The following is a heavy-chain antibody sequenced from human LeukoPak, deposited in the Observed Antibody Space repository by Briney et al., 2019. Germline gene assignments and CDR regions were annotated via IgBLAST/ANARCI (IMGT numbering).Heavy chain of an antibody. J-gene: IGHJ4*01. CDR2: TSSDGRTT. CDR3: CSGTYYSDY. Sequence: GGCRGLSRGASGFTLRSYWVDLVRPAPGKGLVWVSRTSSDGRTTNYADSVKGRFTISRDNAKNTLYLEMNSLRAEDTAVYYCCSGTYYSDYWGQGTLVTVSS. V-gene: IGHV3-74*01. CDR1: GFTLRSYW. D-gene: IGHD3-10*02.